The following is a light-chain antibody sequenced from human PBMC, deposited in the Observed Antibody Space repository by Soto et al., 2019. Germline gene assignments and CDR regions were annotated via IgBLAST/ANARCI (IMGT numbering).Light chain of an antibody. Sequence: EIVMTQSPATLSVSPGERATLSCRASQSVSSNLAWYQQKPGQAPRLLIYGASTRATGIPAGFSGSGSGTEFTLTMSSLQSEDFAVYYCQQYNNWPPWTFGQGTKVEIK. CDR3: QQYNNWPPWT. V-gene: IGKV3-15*01. CDR1: QSVSSN. CDR2: GAS. J-gene: IGKJ1*01.